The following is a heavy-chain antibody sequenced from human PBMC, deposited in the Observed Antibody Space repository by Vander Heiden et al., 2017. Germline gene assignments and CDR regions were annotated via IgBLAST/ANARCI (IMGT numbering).Heavy chain of an antibody. J-gene: IGHJ4*02. Sequence: VQLVESGGGVVQPGGSLRLPCAPFGLSFSAKGMHWGRQAPGKGLEWVAVITYDGNSKYYADSVKGRFTISRDNSDSTLYLQMNSLGVEDTAVYYCAKVFNGYVQSSHYFDQWGQGTLVTVSS. CDR2: ITYDGNSK. CDR1: GLSFSAKG. D-gene: IGHD2-8*01. CDR3: AKVFNGYVQSSHYFDQ. V-gene: IGHV3-30*18.